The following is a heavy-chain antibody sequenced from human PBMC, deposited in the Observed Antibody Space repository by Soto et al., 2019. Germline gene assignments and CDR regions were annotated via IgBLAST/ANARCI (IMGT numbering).Heavy chain of an antibody. V-gene: IGHV4-59*01. Sequence: KPSETLSLTCTVSGSTIIGSYCSWIRQPPGKGLEWIGYVYYTGTSDYSPSLQTRVTISADRSKNQFSLKLRSVTPADSGVYYCARVSIAAAGFNYYYGMDVWGPGTTVTVS. D-gene: IGHD6-13*01. CDR3: ARVSIAAAGFNYYYGMDV. CDR1: GSTIIGSY. CDR2: VYYTGTS. J-gene: IGHJ6*02.